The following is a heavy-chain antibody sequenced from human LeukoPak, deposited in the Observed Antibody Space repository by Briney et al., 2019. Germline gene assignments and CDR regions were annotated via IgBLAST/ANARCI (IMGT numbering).Heavy chain of an antibody. Sequence: TGGSLRLSCAASGFTFSSYAMSWVRQAPGKGLEWDSAISGSGGSAYYADSVKGRFTISRDNSKNTLYLQMNSLRAEDTAVYYCAKQSSSWYSSWFDPWGQGTLVTVSS. CDR3: AKQSSSWYSSWFDP. D-gene: IGHD6-13*01. J-gene: IGHJ5*02. V-gene: IGHV3-23*01. CDR2: ISGSGGSA. CDR1: GFTFSSYA.